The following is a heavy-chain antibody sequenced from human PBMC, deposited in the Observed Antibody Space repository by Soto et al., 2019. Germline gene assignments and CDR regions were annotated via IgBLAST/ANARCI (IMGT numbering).Heavy chain of an antibody. D-gene: IGHD6-6*01. CDR2: ISGSGGST. J-gene: IGHJ6*02. CDR3: AKALSSTLGAKRYYYYGMDV. V-gene: IGHV3-23*01. Sequence: PGGSLRLSCAASGFTFSSYAVSWVRQAPGKGLEWVSAISGSGGSTYYADSVKGRFTISRDNSKNTMYLQMNSLRAEDTAVYYCAKALSSTLGAKRYYYYGMDVWGQGTTVTVSS. CDR1: GFTFSSYA.